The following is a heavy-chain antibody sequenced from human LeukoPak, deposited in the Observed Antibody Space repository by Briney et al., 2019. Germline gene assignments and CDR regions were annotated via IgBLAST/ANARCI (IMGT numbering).Heavy chain of an antibody. V-gene: IGHV4-31*03. Sequence: SETLSLTCTVSGGSISSGGYYWSWIRQHPGKGLEWIGYIYYSGSTYYNPSLKSRVTISVDTSKNQFSLKLSSVTAADTAVYYCARVPIYGDSYYYGMDVWGQGTTVTVSS. CDR1: GGSISSGGYY. J-gene: IGHJ6*02. CDR3: ARVPIYGDSYYYGMDV. CDR2: IYYSGST. D-gene: IGHD4-17*01.